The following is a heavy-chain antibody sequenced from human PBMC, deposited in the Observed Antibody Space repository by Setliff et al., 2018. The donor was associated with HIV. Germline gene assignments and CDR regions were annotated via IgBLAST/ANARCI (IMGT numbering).Heavy chain of an antibody. V-gene: IGHV4-4*07. D-gene: IGHD3-16*01. CDR3: AEGAVTFGGVLYY. Sequence: PSETLSLTCIVSGGSISNHYWSWTRQPAGQGLEWVGHIYSIGSTKYNPSLQSRVTMSRDTSKNQFSLHLRSVTAADTAVYYCAEGAVTFGGVLYYWGQGAQVTVSS. CDR1: GGSISNHY. CDR2: IYSIGST. J-gene: IGHJ4*02.